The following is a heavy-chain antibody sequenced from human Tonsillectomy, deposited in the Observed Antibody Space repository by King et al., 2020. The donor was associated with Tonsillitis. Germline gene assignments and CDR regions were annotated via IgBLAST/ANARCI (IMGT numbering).Heavy chain of an antibody. CDR1: GYRFTSYW. CDR3: EGQAGTVNFDY. J-gene: IGHJ4*02. CDR2: IYPSDTET. Sequence: QLVQSGAEVKKSGESLKISCKGSGYRFTSYWIGWVRQMPGKGLEWMGIIYPSDTETRYSPSFQGQVTISADKSISTAYLQWNSLKASDTAMYYCEGQAGTVNFDYWGQGALVTVSS. D-gene: IGHD1-14*01. V-gene: IGHV5-51*03.